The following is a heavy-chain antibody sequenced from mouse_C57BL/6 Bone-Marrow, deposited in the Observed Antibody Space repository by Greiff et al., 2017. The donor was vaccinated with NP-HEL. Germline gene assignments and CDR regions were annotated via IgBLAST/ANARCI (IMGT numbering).Heavy chain of an antibody. CDR3: ARGLYYAYWYFDV. CDR2: IDPEDGET. D-gene: IGHD1-1*01. Sequence: VHVKQSGAELVKPGASVKLSCTASGFNIKDYYMHWVKQRTEQGLEWIGRIDPEDGETKYAPKFQGKATITADTSTNTAYLQLSSLTSEDTAVYYCARGLYYAYWYFDVWGRGTTVTVSA. CDR1: GFNIKDYY. J-gene: IGHJ1*03. V-gene: IGHV14-2*01.